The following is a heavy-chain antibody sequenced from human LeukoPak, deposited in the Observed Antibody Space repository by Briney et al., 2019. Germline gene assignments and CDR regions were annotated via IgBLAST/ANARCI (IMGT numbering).Heavy chain of an antibody. CDR3: ANLPLVRGVILAVVY. CDR1: GFTFSSYW. CDR2: INIDGSST. V-gene: IGHV3-74*01. D-gene: IGHD3-10*01. J-gene: IGHJ4*02. Sequence: TGGSLRLSCAASGFTFSSYWMHWVRQAPGKGLVWVSRINIDGSSTSYADSVKGRFPILRDNAKNTVYLQMNSLRAEDTAVYYCANLPLVRGVILAVVYWGQGTLVTVSS.